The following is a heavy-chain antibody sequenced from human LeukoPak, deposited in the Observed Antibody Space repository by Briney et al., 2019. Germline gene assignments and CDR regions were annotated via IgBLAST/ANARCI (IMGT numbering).Heavy chain of an antibody. CDR2: IYYSGST. V-gene: IGHV4-59*01. Sequence: PSETLSRTCTVSGGSISSYYWSWIRQPPGKGLEWIGYIYYSGSTNYNPSLKSRVTISVDTSKNQFSLKLSSVTAADTAVYYCARDAAGYSGSNFYYYGMDVWGQGTTVTVSS. CDR1: GGSISSYY. D-gene: IGHD5-12*01. CDR3: ARDAAGYSGSNFYYYGMDV. J-gene: IGHJ6*02.